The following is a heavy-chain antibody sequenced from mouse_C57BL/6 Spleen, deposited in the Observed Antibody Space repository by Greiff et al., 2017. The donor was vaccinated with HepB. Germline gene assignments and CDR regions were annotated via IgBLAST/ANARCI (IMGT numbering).Heavy chain of an antibody. CDR3: AKASYYYGSSYRDYYAMDY. D-gene: IGHD1-1*01. Sequence: QVQLKQSGAELMKPGASVKLSCKATGYTFTGYWIEWVKQRPGHGLEWIGEILPGSGSTNYNEKFKGKATFTADTSSNTAYMQLSSLTTEDSAIYYCAKASYYYGSSYRDYYAMDYWGQGTSVTVSS. J-gene: IGHJ4*01. V-gene: IGHV1-9*01. CDR2: ILPGSGST. CDR1: GYTFTGYW.